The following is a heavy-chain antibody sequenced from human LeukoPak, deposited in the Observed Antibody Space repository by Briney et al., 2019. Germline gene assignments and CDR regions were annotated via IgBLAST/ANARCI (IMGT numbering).Heavy chain of an antibody. J-gene: IGHJ6*02. D-gene: IGHD6-13*01. Sequence: SETLSLTCAVYGGSFSGYYWSWIRQPPGKGLEWIGEINHSGSTNYNPSLKSRVTISVDTSKNQFSLKLSSVTAADTAVYYCGRPYRLSSSWYYYYYGMDVWGQGTTVTVSS. CDR2: INHSGST. V-gene: IGHV4-34*01. CDR3: GRPYRLSSSWYYYYYGMDV. CDR1: GGSFSGYY.